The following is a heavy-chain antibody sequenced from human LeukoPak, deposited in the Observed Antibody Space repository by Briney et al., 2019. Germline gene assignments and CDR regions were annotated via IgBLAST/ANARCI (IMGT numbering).Heavy chain of an antibody. CDR3: ARGASYYDSSGYSDFDY. J-gene: IGHJ4*02. V-gene: IGHV3-13*01. CDR2: IGTAGDT. D-gene: IGHD3-22*01. CDR1: GFTFSGYD. Sequence: GGSLRLSCAASGFTFSGYDMHWVRQATGKGLEWVSAIGTAGDTYYPGSVKGRFTISRENAKNSLYLQMNSLRAGDTAVYYCARGASYYDSSGYSDFDYWGQGTLVTVSS.